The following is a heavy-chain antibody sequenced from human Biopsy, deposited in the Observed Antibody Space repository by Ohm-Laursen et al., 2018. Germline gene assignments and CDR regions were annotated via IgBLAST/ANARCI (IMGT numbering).Heavy chain of an antibody. CDR1: GGSVRSPDHR. J-gene: IGHJ4*02. Sequence: SETLSLTCTVSGGSVRSPDHRWNWVRRAPGKGLEWIGNIYYSWTTLYNPSLSGRVTMDLDRSTNQFSLKLKSVTSADTAVCFCARAYFYGMGTSNYFLDSWGQGTLVTVSS. D-gene: IGHD3-10*01. CDR2: IYYSWTT. V-gene: IGHV4-61*08. CDR3: ARAYFYGMGTSNYFLDS.